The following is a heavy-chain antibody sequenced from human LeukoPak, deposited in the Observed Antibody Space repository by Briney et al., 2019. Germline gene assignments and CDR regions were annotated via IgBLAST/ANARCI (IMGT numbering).Heavy chain of an antibody. CDR3: ARDRGYSYGPVGVETCMDV. Sequence: TSVKVSCKASGYTFTGYYMHWVRQAPGQGLEWMGWINPNSGGTNYAQKFQGRVTMTRDTSTSTVYMELSSLRSEDTAVYYCARDRGYSYGPVGVETCMDVWGQGTTVTVSS. CDR2: INPNSGGT. CDR1: GYTFTGYY. V-gene: IGHV1-2*02. D-gene: IGHD5-18*01. J-gene: IGHJ6*02.